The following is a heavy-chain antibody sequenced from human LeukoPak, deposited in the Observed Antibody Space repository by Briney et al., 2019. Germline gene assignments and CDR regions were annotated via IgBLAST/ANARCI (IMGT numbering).Heavy chain of an antibody. CDR2: ISGSGGAT. V-gene: IGHV3-23*01. Sequence: GGSLRLSCAASGFTFNTYGMSWVRQAPGKGLEWVSGISGSGGATYYADSVKGRFTISRDEPHNTLYLQMNSLRAEDTAVYFCARGGVDYYGSGTYYLMYYFDYWGQGALVTVSS. J-gene: IGHJ4*02. CDR3: ARGGVDYYGSGTYYLMYYFDY. CDR1: GFTFNTYG. D-gene: IGHD3-10*01.